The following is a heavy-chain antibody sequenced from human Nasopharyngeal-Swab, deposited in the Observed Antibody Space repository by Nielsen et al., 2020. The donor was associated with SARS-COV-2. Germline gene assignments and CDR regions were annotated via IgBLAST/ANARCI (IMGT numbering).Heavy chain of an antibody. V-gene: IGHV4-39*01. J-gene: IGHJ6*02. D-gene: IGHD6-6*01. Sequence: WIRQPPGNVLEWIGSVYYVGNTYYNPSLKSRVTISVDTSKNHFSLKLASVTAADTAVYYCAGLAAHGYFYYYYGMDVWGQGTTVTVSS. CDR2: VYYVGNT. CDR3: AGLAAHGYFYYYYGMDV.